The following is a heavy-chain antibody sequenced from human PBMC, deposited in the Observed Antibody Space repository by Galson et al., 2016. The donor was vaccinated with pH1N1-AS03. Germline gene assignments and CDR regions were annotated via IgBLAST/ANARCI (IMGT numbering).Heavy chain of an antibody. CDR1: GFTFNSYH. V-gene: IGHV3-23*01. D-gene: IGHD3-16*01. CDR2: LGSGGDT. CDR3: TQGEGGGPDDD. J-gene: IGHJ4*02. Sequence: SLRLSCAASGFTFNSYHMSWVRQAPGKGLEWVSTLGSGGDTHYADSVKGRFTISRDKSKNTMYLQMNSLRAEDTAIYYCTQGEGGGPDDDWGQGTLVTVSS.